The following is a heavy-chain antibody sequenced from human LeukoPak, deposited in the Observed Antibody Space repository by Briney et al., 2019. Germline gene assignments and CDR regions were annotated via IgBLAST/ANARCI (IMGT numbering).Heavy chain of an antibody. Sequence: PSETLSLTCTVSGGSISSDSYYWSWIRQPAGKGRVWIGRIYTSGSTNYNPSLKGRVTISVDTSKNQFSLKLSSVTAADTAVYYCARGGEGEQQLGSPFDYWGQGTLVTVSS. CDR2: IYTSGST. CDR1: GGSISSDSYY. CDR3: ARGGEGEQQLGSPFDY. V-gene: IGHV4-61*02. D-gene: IGHD6-13*01. J-gene: IGHJ4*02.